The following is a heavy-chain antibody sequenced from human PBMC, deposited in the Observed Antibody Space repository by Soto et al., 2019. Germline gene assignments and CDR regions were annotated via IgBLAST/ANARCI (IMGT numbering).Heavy chain of an antibody. CDR2: INHSGST. D-gene: IGHD3-10*01. CDR3: EGSGGPVDE. V-gene: IGHV4-34*01. Sequence: SETLSLTCAVHGGSFSGYYWSWIRQPPGKGLEWIGEINHSGSTNYNPSLKSRVTISVDTSKNQFSLKLSSVTAADTAVYYCEGSGGPVDEWGQGTLVTVSS. J-gene: IGHJ4*02. CDR1: GGSFSGYY.